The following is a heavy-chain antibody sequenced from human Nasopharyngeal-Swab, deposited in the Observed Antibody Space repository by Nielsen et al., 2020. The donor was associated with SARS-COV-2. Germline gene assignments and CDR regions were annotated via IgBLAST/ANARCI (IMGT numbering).Heavy chain of an antibody. V-gene: IGHV1-69*01. CDR3: ARGLAGSIAGAYYYDSSGYYYFYYFDY. D-gene: IGHD3-22*01. Sequence: WVRQAPGQGLEWMGGIIPIFGTANYAQKFQGRVTITADESTSTAYMELSSLRSEDTAVYYCARGLAGSIAGAYYYDSSGYYYFYYFDYWGQGILVTVSS. J-gene: IGHJ4*02. CDR2: IIPIFGTA.